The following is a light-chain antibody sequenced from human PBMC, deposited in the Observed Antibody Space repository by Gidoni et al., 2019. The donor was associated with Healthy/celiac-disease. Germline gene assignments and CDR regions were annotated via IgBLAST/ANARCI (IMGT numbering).Light chain of an antibody. CDR1: QSVLYSSNNKNY. J-gene: IGKJ4*01. V-gene: IGKV4-1*01. CDR2: WAS. Sequence: EIVMTQSPDSLAVSLGERATINCKASQSVLYSSNNKNYLAWYQQKPGQPPKLFIYWASTRESGVPDRFSGSGSGTDFTLTISSLQAEDVAFYYCQQYDRTPLTFGGGTKVEIK. CDR3: QQYDRTPLT.